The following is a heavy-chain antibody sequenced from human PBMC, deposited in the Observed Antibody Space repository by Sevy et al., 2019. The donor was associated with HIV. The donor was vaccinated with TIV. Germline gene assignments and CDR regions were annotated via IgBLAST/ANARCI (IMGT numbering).Heavy chain of an antibody. CDR2: IYASGSPI. CDR1: GFTFRSYE. CDR3: ARKVGYYYYYGMDV. V-gene: IGHV3-48*03. Sequence: GGSLRLSCEGSGFTFRSYEMNWVRQAPGKGLEWISYIYASGSPIYYPDSVRGRFTISRDDAKNSLYLQMDDLRVDDTATYYCARKVGYYYYYGMDVWGQGTTVTVSS. J-gene: IGHJ6*02.